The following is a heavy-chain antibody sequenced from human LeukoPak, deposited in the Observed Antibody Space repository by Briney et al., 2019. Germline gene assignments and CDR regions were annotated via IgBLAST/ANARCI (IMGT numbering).Heavy chain of an antibody. D-gene: IGHD6-19*01. CDR2: ISSSSSYT. CDR1: GFTFSDYY. J-gene: IGHJ4*02. V-gene: IGHV3-11*06. Sequence: GGSLRLSCAASGFTFSDYYMSWIRQAPGKGLEWVSYISSSSSYTNYADSVKGRFTISRDNAKNSLYLQMNSLRAEDTAVYYCARALAVAGPSDYWGQGTLVTVSS. CDR3: ARALAVAGPSDY.